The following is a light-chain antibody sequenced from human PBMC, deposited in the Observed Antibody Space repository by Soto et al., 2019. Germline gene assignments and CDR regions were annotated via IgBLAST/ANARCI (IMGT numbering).Light chain of an antibody. V-gene: IGLV2-14*01. CDR3: SSYTSRSTYV. CDR1: SSDVGDYNF. Sequence: QSVLTQPASVSGSPGQSITISCTGTSSDVGDYNFVSWFQQHPGKAPKLMIYEVSDRPSGVSNRFSGSESGNTASLTISGLQAEDEADYYCSSYTSRSTYVFGTGTKVTVL. CDR2: EVS. J-gene: IGLJ1*01.